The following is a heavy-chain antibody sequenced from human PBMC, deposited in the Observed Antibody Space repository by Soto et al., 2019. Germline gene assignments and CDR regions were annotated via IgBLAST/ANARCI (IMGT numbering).Heavy chain of an antibody. D-gene: IGHD2-2*01. V-gene: IGHV4-30-2*01. J-gene: IGHJ4*02. Sequence: SETLSLTCAVSGGSISSGGYSWSWIRQPPGKGLEWIGYMYHSGSTYYNPSLKSRVTISIDRSKNQFSLKLSSVTAADTAVYYCARGLGTVVPAAMGADYWGQGTLVTVSS. CDR2: MYHSGST. CDR3: ARGLGTVVPAAMGADY. CDR1: GGSISSGGYS.